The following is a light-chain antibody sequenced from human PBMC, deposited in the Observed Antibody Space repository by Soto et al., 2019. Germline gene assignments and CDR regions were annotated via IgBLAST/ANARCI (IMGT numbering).Light chain of an antibody. Sequence: QSVLTQPPSVSGSPGQSVAISCTGTSSDVGSYNRVSWYQQPPGTAPKVMIYEVSNRPSGVPDRFSGSKSGNTASLTISRLQAEEEADYYCSSYTSSNTYGFGTGTKVTVL. CDR3: SSYTSSNTYG. V-gene: IGLV2-18*02. CDR1: SSDVGSYNR. J-gene: IGLJ1*01. CDR2: EVS.